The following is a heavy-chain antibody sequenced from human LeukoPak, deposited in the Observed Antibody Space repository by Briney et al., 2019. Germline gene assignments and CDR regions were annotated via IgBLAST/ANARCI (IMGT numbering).Heavy chain of an antibody. J-gene: IGHJ5*02. V-gene: IGHV4-39*07. CDR3: ARVDRFVITMVRGDQPHNWFDP. CDR2: IYYSGST. Sequence: PSETLSLTCTVSGGSISSSSYYWGWIRQPPGKGLEWIGSIYYSGSTYYNPSLKSRVTISVDTSKNQFSLKLSSVTAADTAVYYCARVDRFVITMVRGDQPHNWFDPWGQGTLVTVSS. CDR1: GGSISSSSYY. D-gene: IGHD3-10*01.